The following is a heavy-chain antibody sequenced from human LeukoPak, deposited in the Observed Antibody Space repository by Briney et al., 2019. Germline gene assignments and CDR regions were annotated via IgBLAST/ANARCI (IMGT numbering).Heavy chain of an antibody. CDR3: ARQECSTSCEFDY. V-gene: IGHV5-51*01. CDR1: GYSFTSYW. D-gene: IGHD2-2*01. J-gene: IGHJ4*02. CDR2: IYPGDSGT. Sequence: GESLKISCKGSGYSFTSYWIGWVRQMPGKGLEWMGIIYPGDSGTRYSPSFQGQVTISADKSISTAYLQWSSLKASDTAMYYCARQECSTSCEFDYWGQGTLVTVSS.